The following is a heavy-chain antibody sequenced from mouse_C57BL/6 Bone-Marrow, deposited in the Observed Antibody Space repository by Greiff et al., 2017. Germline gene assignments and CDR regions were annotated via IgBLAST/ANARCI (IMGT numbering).Heavy chain of an antibody. D-gene: IGHD1-1*01. J-gene: IGHJ1*03. CDR2: IYPRDGST. CDR3: ARDYGSSYWYFDV. V-gene: IGHV1-85*01. CDR1: GYTFTSYD. Sequence: QVQLQQSGPELVKPGASVKLSCKASGYTFTSYDINWVKQRPGQGLEWIGWIYPRDGSTKYNEKCKGKATLTVETSSSTAYMELHSLTSEDSAVYFCARDYGSSYWYFDVWGTGTTVTVSS.